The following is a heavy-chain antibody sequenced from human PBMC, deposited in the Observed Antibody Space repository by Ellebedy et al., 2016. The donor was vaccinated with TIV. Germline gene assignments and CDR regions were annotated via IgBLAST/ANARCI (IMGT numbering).Heavy chain of an antibody. J-gene: IGHJ6*03. V-gene: IGHV1-8*02. CDR3: ARARAAAGKRWGKMGQYYMDV. Sequence: ASVKVSXXASGYTFTGYYMHWVRQAPGQGLEWMGWINPNSGNTGYAQKFQGRVTMTRNTSISTAYMELSSLRSEDTAVYYCARARAAAGKRWGKMGQYYMDVWGKGTTVTVSS. CDR1: GYTFTGYY. D-gene: IGHD6-13*01. CDR2: INPNSGNT.